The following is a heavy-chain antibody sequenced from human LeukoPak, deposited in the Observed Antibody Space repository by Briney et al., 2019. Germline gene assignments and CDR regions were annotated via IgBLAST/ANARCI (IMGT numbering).Heavy chain of an antibody. J-gene: IGHJ6*02. V-gene: IGHV3-30*18. D-gene: IGHD1-1*01. CDR1: GFTFRSYG. Sequence: PGTSLRLSCAASGFTFRSYGMHWVRQAPGRGLEWVAVISYDGSNEYYVDPVKGRFNIFRDNSKNTLYLQMHSLRVEDTARYYCAKGGNDFYYYGLDVWGQGTTVTVSS. CDR2: ISYDGSNE. CDR3: AKGGNDFYYYGLDV.